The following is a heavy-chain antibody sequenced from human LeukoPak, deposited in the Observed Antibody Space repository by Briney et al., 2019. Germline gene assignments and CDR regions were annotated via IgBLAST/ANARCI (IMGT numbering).Heavy chain of an antibody. D-gene: IGHD3-16*01. CDR1: GFTFSSYN. J-gene: IGHJ4*02. V-gene: IGHV3-48*02. CDR2: ISSRSSAI. Sequence: GGSLRLSCAASGFTFSSYNMNWVRQAPGKGLEWVSYISSRSSAIYYADPVKGRFTISRDNAKSSLYLQMNSLRDEDTAVYYCARGATGFDYWGQGTWSPSPQ. CDR3: ARGATGFDY.